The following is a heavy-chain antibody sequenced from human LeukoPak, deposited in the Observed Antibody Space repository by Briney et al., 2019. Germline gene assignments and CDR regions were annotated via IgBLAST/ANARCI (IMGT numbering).Heavy chain of an antibody. CDR2: IKQDGSAK. CDR1: GFTFSSYA. V-gene: IGHV3-7*04. CDR3: ARTIREQWLTIDY. J-gene: IGHJ4*02. D-gene: IGHD6-19*01. Sequence: GGSLRLSCAASGFTFSSYAMRWVRQAPGKGLERVANIKQDGSAKYYVDSVKGRFTISRDNAKNSLYLQMNSLGAEDTAVYYCARTIREQWLTIDYWGQGTLVTFSS.